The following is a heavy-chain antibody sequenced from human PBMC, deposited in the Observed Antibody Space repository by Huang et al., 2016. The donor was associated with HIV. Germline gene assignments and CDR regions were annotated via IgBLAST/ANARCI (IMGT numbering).Heavy chain of an antibody. CDR1: GGSFSSYY. V-gene: IGHV4-34*01. Sequence: QVQLHQWCAGLLKPSETLSLTCAVYGGSFSSYYWNWIRQSPGKGLEWIGHINHRGTTKYNPALKSRVTRSVDTSKNQFSLKLNAVTAADTAVYYCAREIMISFGGPFDPWGQGTLVTVSS. J-gene: IGHJ5*02. CDR3: AREIMISFGGPFDP. CDR2: INHRGTT. D-gene: IGHD3-16*01.